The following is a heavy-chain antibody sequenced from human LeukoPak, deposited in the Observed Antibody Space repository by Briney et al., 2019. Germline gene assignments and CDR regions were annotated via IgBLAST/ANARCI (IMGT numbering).Heavy chain of an antibody. J-gene: IGHJ4*02. D-gene: IGHD3-16*01. CDR3: ARDMGGHVDY. CDR1: GFTFSSYG. CDR2: IWYDGSNE. V-gene: IGHV3-33*01. Sequence: GGSLRLSCAASGFTFSSYGMHWVRQAPGKGLEWVALIWYDGSNEYYADSVKGRFTISRDDSENTLYLQMNSLRVEDTAVYYCARDMGGHVDYWGQGTLVTVSS.